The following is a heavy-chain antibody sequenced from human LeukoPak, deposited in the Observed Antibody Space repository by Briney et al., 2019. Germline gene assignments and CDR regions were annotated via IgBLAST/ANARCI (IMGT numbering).Heavy chain of an antibody. Sequence: SETLSLTCTVSGGSISSYYWSWIRQPPGKGLEWIGYIYYSGSTNYNPSLKSRVTISVDTSKNQFSLKLSSVTAADTAVYYCARDGGYGSGAFDIWGQGTMATVSS. CDR2: IYYSGST. J-gene: IGHJ3*02. CDR3: ARDGGYGSGAFDI. V-gene: IGHV4-59*01. CDR1: GGSISSYY. D-gene: IGHD3-10*01.